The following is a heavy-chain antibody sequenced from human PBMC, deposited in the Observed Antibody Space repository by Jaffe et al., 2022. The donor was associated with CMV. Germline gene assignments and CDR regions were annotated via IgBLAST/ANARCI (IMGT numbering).Heavy chain of an antibody. CDR1: GFSLSTSGVG. D-gene: IGHD3-9*01. CDR2: IYWNDDK. CDR3: AHRLDDILTGYSYFDY. Sequence: QITLKESGPTLVKPTQTLTLTCTFSGFSLSTSGVGVGWIRQPPGKALEWLALIYWNDDKRYSPSLKSRLTITKDTSKNQVVLTMTNMDPVDTATYYCAHRLDDILTGYSYFDYWGQGTLVTVSS. V-gene: IGHV2-5*01. J-gene: IGHJ4*02.